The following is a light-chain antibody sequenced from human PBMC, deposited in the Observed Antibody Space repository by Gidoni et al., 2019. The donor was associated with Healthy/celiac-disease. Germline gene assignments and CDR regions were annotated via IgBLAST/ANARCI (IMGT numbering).Light chain of an antibody. Sequence: QSLLTQPPSVSAAPGQKVTISCSGSNPNIGNNYVSWYQQLPGTAPKLLIYDNNKRPSGIPDRFSGTKSGTSATLGITGLQTGDEADYYCGTWDSSLSAVVFGGGTKLTVL. J-gene: IGLJ2*01. CDR2: DNN. V-gene: IGLV1-51*01. CDR3: GTWDSSLSAVV. CDR1: NPNIGNNY.